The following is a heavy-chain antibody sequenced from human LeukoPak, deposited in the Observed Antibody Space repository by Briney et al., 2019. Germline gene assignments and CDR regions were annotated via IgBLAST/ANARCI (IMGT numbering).Heavy chain of an antibody. CDR1: GFTFSFYS. J-gene: IGHJ6*02. Sequence: KTGGSLRLSCAASGFTFSFYSMNWVRQAPGKGLEWVSYISSSSSYIYYAESVKGRFTISRDNAKNSLYLQMNSLRAEDTAVYCCARDQRGYQYGMDVWGQGTTVTVSS. CDR2: ISSSSSYI. V-gene: IGHV3-21*01. D-gene: IGHD3-22*01. CDR3: ARDQRGYQYGMDV.